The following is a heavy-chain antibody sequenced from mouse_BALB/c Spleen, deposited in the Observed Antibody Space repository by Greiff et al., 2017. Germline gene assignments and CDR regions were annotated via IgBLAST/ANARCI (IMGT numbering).Heavy chain of an antibody. CDR3: RGLLREDYAMDY. V-gene: IGHV6-6*01. J-gene: IGHJ4*01. CDR2: IRSKANNHAT. CDR1: GFTFSDAW. D-gene: IGHD2-3*01. Sequence: EVQLVESGGGLVQPGGSMKLSCAASGFTFSDAWMAWVRQSPEKGLVWVAEIRSKANNHATYYAESVKGRFTISIDDSKSSVYLQMNSLRAEDTGIYYCRGLLREDYAMDYWGQGTSVTVSS.